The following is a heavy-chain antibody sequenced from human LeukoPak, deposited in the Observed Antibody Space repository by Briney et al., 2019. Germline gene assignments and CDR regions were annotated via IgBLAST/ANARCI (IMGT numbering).Heavy chain of an antibody. CDR1: GYTFTSNG. D-gene: IGHD3-22*01. J-gene: IGHJ4*02. Sequence: ASVKVSCKASGYTFTSNGISWVRQAPGQGLEWMGWISAYNGNTNYAQKLQGRVTMTTDTSTSTAYMELRSLRSDDTAVYYCARLDDSSGYYFGGYYWGQGTLVTVSS. V-gene: IGHV1-18*01. CDR2: ISAYNGNT. CDR3: ARLDDSSGYYFGGYY.